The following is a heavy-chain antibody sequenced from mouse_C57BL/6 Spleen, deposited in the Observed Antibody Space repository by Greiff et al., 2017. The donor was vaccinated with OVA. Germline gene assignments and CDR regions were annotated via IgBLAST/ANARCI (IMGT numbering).Heavy chain of an antibody. CDR1: GYTFTDYE. V-gene: IGHV1-15*01. Sequence: VKLQQSGAELVRPGASVTLSCKASGYTFTDYEMHWVKQTPVHGLEWIGAIDPETGGTAYNQKFKGKAILTADKSSSTAYMELRSLTSEDSAVYYCTRCDYGSSYTWFAYWGQGTLVTVSA. CDR2: IDPETGGT. D-gene: IGHD1-1*01. J-gene: IGHJ3*01. CDR3: TRCDYGSSYTWFAY.